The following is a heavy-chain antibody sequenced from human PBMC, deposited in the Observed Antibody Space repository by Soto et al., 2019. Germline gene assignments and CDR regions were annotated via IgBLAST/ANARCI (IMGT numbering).Heavy chain of an antibody. CDR1: GFTFDDYA. CDR2: ISWNSGSI. V-gene: IGHV3-9*01. J-gene: IGHJ6*03. Sequence: GGSLRLSCAASGFTFDDYAMHWVRQAPGKGLEWVSGISWNSGSIGYADSVKGRFAISRDNAKNSLYLQMNSLRAEDTALYYCAKDNWLAYGRAPYYYYYMDVWGKGTTVTVSS. D-gene: IGHD4-17*01. CDR3: AKDNWLAYGRAPYYYYYMDV.